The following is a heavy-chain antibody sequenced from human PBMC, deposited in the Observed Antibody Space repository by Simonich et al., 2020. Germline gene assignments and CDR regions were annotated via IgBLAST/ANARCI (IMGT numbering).Heavy chain of an antibody. D-gene: IGHD6-6*01. CDR1: GFTFSSYE. Sequence: EVQLVESGGGLVQPGGSLRLFCAASGFTFSSYEMNWFRQAPGKGLEWVSYISSSGSTIYYADTVKGRFTISRDNAKNSRYLQMNSLRAEDTAVYYCARDFRLQLVEIGTYYYYGMDVWGQGTTVTVSS. V-gene: IGHV3-48*03. CDR3: ARDFRLQLVEIGTYYYYGMDV. CDR2: ISSSGSTI. J-gene: IGHJ6*02.